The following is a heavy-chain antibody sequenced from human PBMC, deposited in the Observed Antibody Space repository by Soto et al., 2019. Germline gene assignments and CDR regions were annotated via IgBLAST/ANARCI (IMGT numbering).Heavy chain of an antibody. J-gene: IGHJ5*02. CDR3: ARGGRTSNSTSCCLRWFDP. V-gene: IGHV3-30-3*01. Sequence: GGSLRLSCAASGFTFSSYAMHWVRQAPGKGLEWVAVISYDGSNKYYADSVKGRFTISRDNSKNTLYLQMNSLRAEDTAVYYCARGGRTSNSTSCCLRWFDPWGQGTLVTVSS. CDR1: GFTFSSYA. CDR2: ISYDGSNK. D-gene: IGHD2-2*01.